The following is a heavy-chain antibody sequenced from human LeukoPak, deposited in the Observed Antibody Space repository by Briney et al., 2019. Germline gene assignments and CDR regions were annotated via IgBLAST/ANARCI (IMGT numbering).Heavy chain of an antibody. J-gene: IGHJ5*02. V-gene: IGHV4-38-2*02. CDR1: GYSISSGYY. D-gene: IGHD2-15*01. CDR2: IYHSGST. Sequence: PSETLSLTCTVSGYSISSGYYWGWIRQPPGKGLEWIGSIYHSGSTYYNPSLKSRVTISVDTSKNQFSLKLSSVTAADTAVYYCAREHPHCSGGSCYPNWFDPWGQGTLVTVSS. CDR3: AREHPHCSGGSCYPNWFDP.